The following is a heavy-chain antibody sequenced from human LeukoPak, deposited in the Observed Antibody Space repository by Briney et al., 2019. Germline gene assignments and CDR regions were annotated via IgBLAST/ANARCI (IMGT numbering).Heavy chain of an antibody. CDR3: ARDSGYDSSAYYYYMDV. J-gene: IGHJ6*03. CDR1: GGSISSNY. V-gene: IGHV4-59*01. D-gene: IGHD3-22*01. CDR2: IYYSGST. Sequence: SETLSLTCTVSGGSISSNYWTWIRQPPGKGLEWIGYIYYSGSTNYNPSLKSRVTISVDTSKNQFSLKLSSVTAADTAVYYCARDSGYDSSAYYYYMDVWGKGTTVTVSS.